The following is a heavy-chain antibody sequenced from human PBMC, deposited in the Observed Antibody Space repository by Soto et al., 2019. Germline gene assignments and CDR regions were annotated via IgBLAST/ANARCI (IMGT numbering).Heavy chain of an antibody. CDR2: IWSDGNNK. CDR1: GFAFSTYD. Sequence: QVQLVESGGGVVQPGTSLRLSCAASGFAFSTYDMHWVRQAPGKGLEWVAVIWSDGNNKLYADSVKGRITISRDNSMNTVYLHLNSLIAEDTAVYYCARDDSRAWFDYRGHGTLVTV. J-gene: IGHJ5*01. D-gene: IGHD6-13*01. V-gene: IGHV3-33*01. CDR3: ARDDSRAWFDY.